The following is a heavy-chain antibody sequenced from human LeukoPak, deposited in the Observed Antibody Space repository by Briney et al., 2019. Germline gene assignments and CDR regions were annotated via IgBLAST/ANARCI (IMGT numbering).Heavy chain of an antibody. CDR3: ARDHSAYGEG. CDR2: ISSSSSST. D-gene: IGHD5-12*01. J-gene: IGHJ4*02. Sequence: GGSLRLSCAASGFTFSDYYMSWIRQAPGKGLGWVSYISSSSSSTNYADSVKGRFTISRDNAKNLLYLQMNSLGAEDTAVYYCARDHSAYGEGWGQGTLVTVSS. V-gene: IGHV3-11*05. CDR1: GFTFSDYY.